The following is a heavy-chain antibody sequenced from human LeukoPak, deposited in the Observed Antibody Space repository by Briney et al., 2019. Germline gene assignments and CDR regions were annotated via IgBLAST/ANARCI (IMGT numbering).Heavy chain of an antibody. Sequence: GASVKVSCKASGYTFTGYYMHRVRQAPGQGLEWMGWINPNSGGTNYAQKFQGWVTMTRDTSISTAYMELSRLRSDDTAVYYCARNVQTYYYDSSGYFDRLNWFDPWGQGTLVTVSS. D-gene: IGHD3-22*01. V-gene: IGHV1-2*04. CDR1: GYTFTGYY. CDR3: ARNVQTYYYDSSGYFDRLNWFDP. CDR2: INPNSGGT. J-gene: IGHJ5*02.